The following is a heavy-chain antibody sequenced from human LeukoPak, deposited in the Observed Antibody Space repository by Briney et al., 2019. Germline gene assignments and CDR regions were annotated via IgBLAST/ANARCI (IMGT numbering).Heavy chain of an antibody. CDR2: IKWDGSEK. J-gene: IGHJ4*02. V-gene: IGHV3-7*04. CDR1: GFSIKIYW. D-gene: IGHD2/OR15-2a*01. Sequence: GGSLRLSCEASGFSIKIYWMNWVRQAPGKGLEWVANIKWDGSEKYYVDSVKGRFSISRDNAKNSLFLQINNPRVEDTAVYFCARGAGKISSNLFPFDYGGRGPPLTVS. CDR3: ARGAGKISSNLFPFDY.